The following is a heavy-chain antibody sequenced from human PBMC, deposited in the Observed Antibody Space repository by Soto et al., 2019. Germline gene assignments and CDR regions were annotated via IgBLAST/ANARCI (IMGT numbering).Heavy chain of an antibody. CDR2: IYYSGST. Sequence: PSETLSLTCTVTGDSIRSISYYWGWIPQPPGKGLEGIGRIYYSGSTYNNKSLMSRVSMSIDTSKDQFSLNLKSVTAAETALYFCARQRTSVLSKAYFDXWGPGALVTV. D-gene: IGHD6-6*01. J-gene: IGHJ4*02. V-gene: IGHV4-39*01. CDR1: GDSIRSISYY. CDR3: ARQRTSVLSKAYFDX.